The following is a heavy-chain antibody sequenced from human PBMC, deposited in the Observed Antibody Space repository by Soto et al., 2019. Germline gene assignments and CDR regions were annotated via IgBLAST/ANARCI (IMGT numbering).Heavy chain of an antibody. CDR2: IYTSGST. Sequence: KSSETLSLTCTVSGGSIRSYYWSWIRQPAGKPLEWIGRIYTSGSTNYNPSLKSRVTMSVDTSKNQFSLNLSSVTAADTAVYHCAREGASGFGMDVWGQGTTVTVSS. D-gene: IGHD1-26*01. CDR1: GGSIRSYY. J-gene: IGHJ6*02. V-gene: IGHV4-4*07. CDR3: AREGASGFGMDV.